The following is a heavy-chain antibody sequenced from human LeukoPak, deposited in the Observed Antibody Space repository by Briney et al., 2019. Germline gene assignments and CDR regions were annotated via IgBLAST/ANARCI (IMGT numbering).Heavy chain of an antibody. D-gene: IGHD2-21*02. V-gene: IGHV3-33*01. CDR3: ARVRSSGGDRYHFDY. CDR1: VFTFRNYS. J-gene: IGHJ4*02. Sequence: PGGSLRLSCAESVFTFRNYSMHCACQAPGQGLEWVAVVWYDGSNRYYVDSVKGRFAISRDNSKNTLSLQMDSLRAEDTAVYYCARVRSSGGDRYHFDYWGQGTLVTVSS. CDR2: VWYDGSNR.